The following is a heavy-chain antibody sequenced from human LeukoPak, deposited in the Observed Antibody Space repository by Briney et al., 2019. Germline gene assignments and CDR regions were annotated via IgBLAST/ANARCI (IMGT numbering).Heavy chain of an antibody. J-gene: IGHJ6*03. V-gene: IGHV3-74*01. Sequence: GGSLRLSCAASGFTFSNYWKNWVRQAPGNALVWFSRINSDGSSTSYADSVKGRFTISRDNAKNTLYLQMNSLRAEDTAVYYCARVSSGSYFGYYYYYMDVWGKGTTVTVSS. D-gene: IGHD1-26*01. CDR1: GFTFSNYW. CDR3: ARVSSGSYFGYYYYYMDV. CDR2: INSDGSST.